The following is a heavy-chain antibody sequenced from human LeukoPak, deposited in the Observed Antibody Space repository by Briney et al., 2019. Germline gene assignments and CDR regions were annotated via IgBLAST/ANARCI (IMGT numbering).Heavy chain of an antibody. CDR2: ISYDGSNK. D-gene: IGHD6-13*01. Sequence: GGSLRLSCAASGFTFSSYAMHWVRQAPGKGLEWVAVISYDGSNKYYADSMKGRFTISRDNSKNTLYLQMNSLRAEDTAVYYCAREGAAAGQYYFDYWGQGTLVTVSS. J-gene: IGHJ4*02. CDR1: GFTFSSYA. V-gene: IGHV3-30-3*01. CDR3: AREGAAAGQYYFDY.